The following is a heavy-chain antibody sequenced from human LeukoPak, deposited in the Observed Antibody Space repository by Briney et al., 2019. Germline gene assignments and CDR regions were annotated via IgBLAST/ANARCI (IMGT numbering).Heavy chain of an antibody. D-gene: IGHD3-10*01. CDR1: GYSIGSGYY. CDR3: ASAWLGDLRGYFDY. J-gene: IGHJ4*02. Sequence: SETLSLTCTVSGYSIGSGYYWGWIRQPPGKGLEWIGTIYHSGNTYYNPSLKSRVTISVDRSNNQFSLKLSSVTAADTAVYYCASAWLGDLRGYFDYWGQGTLVTVSS. CDR2: IYHSGNT. V-gene: IGHV4-38-2*02.